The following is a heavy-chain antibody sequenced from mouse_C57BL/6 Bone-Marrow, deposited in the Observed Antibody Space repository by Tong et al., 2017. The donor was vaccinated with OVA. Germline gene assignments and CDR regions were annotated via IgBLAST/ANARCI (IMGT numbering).Heavy chain of an antibody. CDR2: IRSKSSNYAT. CDR3: VRDRPFITPFAY. D-gene: IGHD1-1*01. Sequence: EVQLQESGGGMVQPKGSLKLSCAASGFTFNTYAMHWVRQAPGKGLEWVARIRSKSSNYATYYADSVKDRFTISRDDSQSMLYLQMNNLKTEDTAMYYCVRDRPFITPFAYWGQGTLVTVSA. J-gene: IGHJ3*01. V-gene: IGHV10-3*01. CDR1: GFTFNTYA.